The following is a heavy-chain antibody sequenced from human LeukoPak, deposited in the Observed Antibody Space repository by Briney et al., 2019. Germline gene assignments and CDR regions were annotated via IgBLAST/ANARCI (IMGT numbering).Heavy chain of an antibody. D-gene: IGHD2-15*01. CDR1: GITFTNYG. CDR3: AALQCSGSGHDS. V-gene: IGHV3-33*01. J-gene: IGHJ4*02. CDR2: IWYDGSSQ. Sequence: PGGSLRLSCAASGITFTNYGMHWLRQAPGKGLEWVAVIWYDGSSQSYADSVKGRFTISSDNSNNTLYLQMNSLRAEDTAVYYCAALQCSGSGHDSWGQGTLVTVSS.